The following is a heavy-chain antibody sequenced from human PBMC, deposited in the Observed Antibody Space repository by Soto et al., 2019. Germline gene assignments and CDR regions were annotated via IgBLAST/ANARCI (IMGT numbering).Heavy chain of an antibody. D-gene: IGHD2-15*01. CDR1: GFTFISYS. Sequence: EVQLVESGGGLVKPGGSLRLSCAASGFTFISYSMNWVRQAPGKGLEWVSSISSSSSYIYYADSVKARFTISRNNAKNSLYLQMNSLRAADTAVYYWAGTPYFYYWGQGTLVTVCS. J-gene: IGHJ4*02. CDR2: ISSSSSYI. CDR3: AGTPYFYY. V-gene: IGHV3-21*01.